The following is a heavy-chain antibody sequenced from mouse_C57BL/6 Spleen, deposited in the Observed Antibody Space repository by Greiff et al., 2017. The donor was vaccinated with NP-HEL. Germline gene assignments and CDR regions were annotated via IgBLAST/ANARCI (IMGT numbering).Heavy chain of an antibody. J-gene: IGHJ2*01. D-gene: IGHD3-2*02. Sequence: EVQLQQSGPELVKPGASVKISCKASGYTLTDYYMNWVKQSHGKSLEWIGDINPNNGGTSYNQKFKGKATLTVDKSSSTAYMELRSLTSEDSAVYSCSRQLRLRAFDYWGQGTTLTVSS. CDR3: SRQLRLRAFDY. CDR1: GYTLTDYY. V-gene: IGHV1-26*01. CDR2: INPNNGGT.